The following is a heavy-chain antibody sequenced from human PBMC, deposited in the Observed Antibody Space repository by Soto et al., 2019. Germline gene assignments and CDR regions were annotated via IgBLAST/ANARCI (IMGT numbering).Heavy chain of an antibody. D-gene: IGHD2-2*01. CDR3: ARLGRSTSSDY. V-gene: IGHV1-69*02. CDR2: IIPILGIA. CDR1: GGTFSSYT. J-gene: IGHJ4*02. Sequence: ASVKVSCKASGGTFSSYTISWVRQAPGQGLEWMGRIIPILGIANYAQKFQGRVTITADKSTSTAYMELSSLRSEDTAVYYCARLGRSTSSDYWGQGTLVTVSS.